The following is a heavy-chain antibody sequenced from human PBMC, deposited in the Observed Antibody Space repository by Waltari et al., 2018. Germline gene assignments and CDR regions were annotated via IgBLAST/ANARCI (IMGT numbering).Heavy chain of an antibody. Sequence: QLQLQESGPGLVKPSETLSLPCTVSGGSIRSSSYYWGWIRQPPGKGLEWIGSIYYSGSTYYNPSLKSRVTISVDTSKNQFSLKLSSVTAADTAVYYCARKGIVGAIYTGSQYFQHWGQGTLVTVSS. V-gene: IGHV4-39*01. CDR2: IYYSGST. CDR3: ARKGIVGAIYTGSQYFQH. CDR1: GGSIRSSSYY. D-gene: IGHD1-26*01. J-gene: IGHJ1*01.